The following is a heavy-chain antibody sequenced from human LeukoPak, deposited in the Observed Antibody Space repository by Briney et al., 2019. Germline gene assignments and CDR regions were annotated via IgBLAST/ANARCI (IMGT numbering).Heavy chain of an antibody. Sequence: GGSLRLSCAASGFTFSSYAMSWVRQAPGKGLEWVPAISGSGGSTYYADSVKGRFTISRDNSKNTLYLQMNSLRAEDTAVYYCAKDQLAFSSWLLFDYWGQGTLVTVSS. J-gene: IGHJ4*02. D-gene: IGHD6-13*01. CDR3: AKDQLAFSSWLLFDY. V-gene: IGHV3-23*01. CDR2: ISGSGGST. CDR1: GFTFSSYA.